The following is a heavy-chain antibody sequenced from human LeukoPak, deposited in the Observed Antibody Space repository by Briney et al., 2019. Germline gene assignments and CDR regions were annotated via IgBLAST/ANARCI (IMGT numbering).Heavy chain of an antibody. Sequence: GGSLRLSCAASGFTFSSYSMNWVRQAPGKGLEWVSSISSSSSYVYYADSVKGRFTISRDNAKNSLYLQMNILRAEDTAVYYCAWGAAAPSEYFQHGGQGTLVTVSS. J-gene: IGHJ1*01. D-gene: IGHD6-13*01. CDR3: AWGAAAPSEYFQH. CDR1: GFTFSSYS. V-gene: IGHV3-21*01. CDR2: ISSSSSYV.